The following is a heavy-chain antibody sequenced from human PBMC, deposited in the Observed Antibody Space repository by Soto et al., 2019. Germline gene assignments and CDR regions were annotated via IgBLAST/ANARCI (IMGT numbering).Heavy chain of an antibody. D-gene: IGHD3-10*01. CDR2: IRSKPNSYAT. Sequence: EVQLVESGGGLVQPGGSLKLSCAASGFTFTGSAMHWVRQASGTGLEWVGRIRSKPNSYATAYAASVKGRCTISRDDSKNTAYLQMNSLKTEDTAVYYCTRQQHPHVWSSWWYFDLWGRGTLVTVSS. J-gene: IGHJ2*01. CDR3: TRQQHPHVWSSWWYFDL. V-gene: IGHV3-73*01. CDR1: GFTFTGSA.